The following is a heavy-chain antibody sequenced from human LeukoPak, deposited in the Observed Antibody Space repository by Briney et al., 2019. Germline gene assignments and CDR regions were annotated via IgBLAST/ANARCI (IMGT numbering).Heavy chain of an antibody. Sequence: SGTLSLTCAVSGGSISTGNWWSWVRQSPDKGLEWIGEIYHSGSSNYNPSLKSRVTMSIDNSKHHFSLSLTSVTAADTAVHYCAREGSRRLYMDVWGRGTTVTVSS. J-gene: IGHJ6*03. CDR3: AREGSRRLYMDV. V-gene: IGHV4-4*02. CDR1: GGSISTGNW. CDR2: IYHSGSS. D-gene: IGHD6-25*01.